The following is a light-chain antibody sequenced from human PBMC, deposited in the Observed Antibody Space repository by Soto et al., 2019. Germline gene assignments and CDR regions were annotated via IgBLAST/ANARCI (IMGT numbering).Light chain of an antibody. CDR3: QQYDGYSRT. V-gene: IGKV3-20*01. J-gene: IGKJ1*01. CDR1: QSVSNNY. Sequence: EILLTQSTGTLSLSPGERATLSCRASQSVSNNYLAWYQQKPGQAPRLLIYGASNRATGIPDRFSGSGSGTEFTLTINNLQPDDFATYCCQQYDGYSRTFGQGTKVDI. CDR2: GAS.